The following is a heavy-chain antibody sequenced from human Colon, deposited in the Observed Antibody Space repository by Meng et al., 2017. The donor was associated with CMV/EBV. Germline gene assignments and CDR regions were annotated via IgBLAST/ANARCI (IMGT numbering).Heavy chain of an antibody. V-gene: IGHV4-59*11. Sequence: GSLRLSCTVSGGPLRGHYWSWIRQPPGKGLEWMGYVYYSGSATYSPSLRSRITISVDTSRNQISLNLRSVTAADTAMYFCARGVGHATNNSLDHWGQGTLVTVSS. D-gene: IGHD1-1*01. CDR3: ARGVGHATNNSLDH. CDR2: VYYSGSA. J-gene: IGHJ4*02. CDR1: GGPLRGHY.